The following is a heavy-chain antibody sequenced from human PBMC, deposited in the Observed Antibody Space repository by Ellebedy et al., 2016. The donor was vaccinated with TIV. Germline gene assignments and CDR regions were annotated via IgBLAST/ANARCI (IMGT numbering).Heavy chain of an antibody. D-gene: IGHD1-14*01. CDR3: ARTGAGTRSTPDY. J-gene: IGHJ4*02. Sequence: GESLKISCAASGFTFNSYWMIWIRQAPGKELEWVANIKPDGTEKYYADSVKGRFTISRDNAENSLFLHMNSLRTEDTAVYYCARTGAGTRSTPDYWGQGTLVTVSS. CDR1: GFTFNSYW. V-gene: IGHV3-7*03. CDR2: IKPDGTEK.